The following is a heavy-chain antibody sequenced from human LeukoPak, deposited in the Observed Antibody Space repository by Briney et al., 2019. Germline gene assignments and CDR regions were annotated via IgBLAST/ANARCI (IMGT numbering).Heavy chain of an antibody. CDR2: IFPDGSDT. V-gene: IGHV5-51*01. Sequence: PWEALKISCKGSGYSFTNYCIGWVRQMPGKGLEWMRSIFPDGSDTRYSPSFQGQVTISADKSITTAYLQWSSLKASDTAMYYCARLTSSWSFDYWGQGTLVTVSS. J-gene: IGHJ4*02. CDR1: GYSFTNYC. CDR3: ARLTSSWSFDY. D-gene: IGHD6-13*01.